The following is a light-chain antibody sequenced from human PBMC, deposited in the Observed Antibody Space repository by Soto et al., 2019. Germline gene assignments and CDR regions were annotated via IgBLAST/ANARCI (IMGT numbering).Light chain of an antibody. CDR1: QSVSSRD. CDR3: QQYDNTPGYT. Sequence: EIVLPQSPGTLSLSPGERATLSCRASQSVSSRDLAWYQQKPGQAPRLLIYATSSRATGIPDRFSGSGSGTDFTLTISRLEPEDFAVYYCQQYDNTPGYTFGQGTKLEIK. J-gene: IGKJ2*01. V-gene: IGKV3-20*01. CDR2: ATS.